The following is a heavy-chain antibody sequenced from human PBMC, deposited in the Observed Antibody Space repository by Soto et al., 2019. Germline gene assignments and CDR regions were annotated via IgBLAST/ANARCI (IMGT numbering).Heavy chain of an antibody. CDR2: IWYDGGHK. V-gene: IGHV3-33*01. CDR1: GFGFSDYG. D-gene: IGHD3-10*01. Sequence: GESLKISCVASGFGFSDYGMHWVRQAPGKGLEWVAVIWYDGGHKDYADSVKGRFTISRDNGKDTLFLEMNSVRVEDTGDYYCAREIERYFGELCEDYRMDVWGQGTTVTVSS. J-gene: IGHJ6*02. CDR3: AREIERYFGELCEDYRMDV.